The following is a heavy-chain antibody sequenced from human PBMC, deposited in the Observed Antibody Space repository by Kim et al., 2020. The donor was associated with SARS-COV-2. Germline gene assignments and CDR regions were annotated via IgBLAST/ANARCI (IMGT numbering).Heavy chain of an antibody. CDR3: ARNYGSGSYFPLDY. Sequence: GGSLRLSCAASGFTFNIYSMNWVRQAPGKGLEWVSYISSSSSTIYYADSVKGRFTISRDNAKNSLYLQMTSLRDTDTAVYYCARNYGSGSYFPLDYWGQGTLVTVFS. V-gene: IGHV3-48*02. J-gene: IGHJ4*02. CDR1: GFTFNIYS. CDR2: ISSSSSTI. D-gene: IGHD3-10*01.